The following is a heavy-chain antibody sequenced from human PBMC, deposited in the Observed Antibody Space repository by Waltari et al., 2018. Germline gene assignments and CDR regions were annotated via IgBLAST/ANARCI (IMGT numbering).Heavy chain of an antibody. D-gene: IGHD3-3*01. Sequence: QVQLVESGGGVLQSGRSLRLPCAVSGFTFTNHGMNRVRQAPGKGVEWVAVIWYDGSNKNYVDSVKGRFTISRDNSKNTMYLEMNRLRAEDTAVYFCARGDGGSGLGASDIWGQGTMVTVSS. J-gene: IGHJ3*02. CDR3: ARGDGGSGLGASDI. V-gene: IGHV3-33*01. CDR2: IWYDGSNK. CDR1: GFTFTNHG.